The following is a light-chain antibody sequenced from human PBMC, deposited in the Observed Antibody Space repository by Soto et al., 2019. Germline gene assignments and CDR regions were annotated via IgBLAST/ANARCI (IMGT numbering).Light chain of an antibody. J-gene: IGKJ2*01. CDR3: QLYDTSPPGYT. CDR1: QSVSSSY. V-gene: IGKV3-20*01. CDR2: GAS. Sequence: DIVLTQSPGALSLSPGERATLSCRASQSVSSSYLAWYQQKPAQAPRLLIFGASNRATGIPDRFSGSGSGTDFTLTISRLEPEDFAVYYCQLYDTSPPGYTFGQGTKLEIK.